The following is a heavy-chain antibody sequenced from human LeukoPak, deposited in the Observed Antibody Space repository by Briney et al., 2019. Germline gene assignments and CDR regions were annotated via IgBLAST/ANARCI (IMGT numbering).Heavy chain of an antibody. CDR2: IYWNGDK. V-gene: IGHV2-5*01. CDR1: GFSLSTDGVG. D-gene: IGHD1-14*01. Sequence: ESGPTLVKPTQTLTLTCTFSGFSLSTDGVGVAWIRQPPGKALEWLALIYWNGDKRYSPSLKSRLTITKDTSKNQVVLTMTNMDPVDTATYYCAHITHSAPATHFGFWGHGTRVTVSS. CDR3: AHITHSAPATHFGF. J-gene: IGHJ4*01.